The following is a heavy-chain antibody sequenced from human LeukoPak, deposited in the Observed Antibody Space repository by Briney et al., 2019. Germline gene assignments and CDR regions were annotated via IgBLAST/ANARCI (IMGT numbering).Heavy chain of an antibody. CDR3: ARVQLERWVDY. CDR2: IKQDGSDK. D-gene: IGHD1-1*01. J-gene: IGHJ4*02. CDR1: GFSFSSHY. Sequence: GGSLRLSCAASGFSFSSHYMSWVRQAPGKGLEWVANIKQDGSDKYYVDSVKGRFTISRDNAKNSLYLQMNSLRAEDTAVYYCARVQLERWVDYWGQGTQVTVSS. V-gene: IGHV3-7*02.